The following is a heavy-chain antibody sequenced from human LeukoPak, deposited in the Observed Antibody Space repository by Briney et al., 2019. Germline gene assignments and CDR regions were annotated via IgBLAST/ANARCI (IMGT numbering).Heavy chain of an antibody. J-gene: IGHJ4*02. CDR1: GFTFSSYG. D-gene: IGHD6-13*01. Sequence: PGGSLRLSCAASGFTFSSYGMHWVRQAPGKGLEWVAFIRYDGSNKYYADSVKGRFTISRDNSKNTLYLQMNSLRAEDTAVYYCAKDLWGNSSPPGGFDYWGQGTLVTVSS. CDR2: IRYDGSNK. CDR3: AKDLWGNSSPPGGFDY. V-gene: IGHV3-30*02.